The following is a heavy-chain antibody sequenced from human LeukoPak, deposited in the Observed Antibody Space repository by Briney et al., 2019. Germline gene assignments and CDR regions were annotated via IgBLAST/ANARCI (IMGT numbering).Heavy chain of an antibody. J-gene: IGHJ6*03. CDR2: INHSGST. V-gene: IGHV4-34*01. D-gene: IGHD6-13*01. Sequence: SETLSLTCAVYGGSFSGYYWSWIRQPPGKGLEWIGEINHSGSTYYNPSLKSRVTISVDTSKNQFSLKLSSVTAADTAVYYCAREYSSSRYYYYYMDVWGKGTTVTVSS. CDR3: AREYSSSRYYYYYMDV. CDR1: GGSFSGYY.